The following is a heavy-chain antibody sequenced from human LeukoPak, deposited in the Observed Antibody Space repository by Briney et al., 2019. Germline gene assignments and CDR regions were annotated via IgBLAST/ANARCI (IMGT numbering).Heavy chain of an antibody. CDR2: IYYSGRT. CDR1: GGSISSGGYY. CDR3: AREGRATVTTKRGFDP. D-gene: IGHD4-17*01. J-gene: IGHJ5*02. V-gene: IGHV4-31*03. Sequence: PSQTLSLTCTVSGGSISSGGYYWSWIRQHPGKGLEWIGYIYYSGRTYYNPSLKSRVTISVDTSKNQFSLKLSSVTAADTAVYYCAREGRATVTTKRGFDPWGQGTLVTVSS.